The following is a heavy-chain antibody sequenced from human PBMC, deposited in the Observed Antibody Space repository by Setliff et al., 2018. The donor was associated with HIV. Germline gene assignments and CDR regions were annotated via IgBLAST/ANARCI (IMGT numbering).Heavy chain of an antibody. V-gene: IGHV4-59*11. CDR3: TRVFPHPYGNSWFDP. Sequence: PSETLSLTCSVSGASIGSHYWSWIRQPPGKGLEWIGSISNSGITYYSPSLKGRITIALDTSKNQFSLKLMSVSPADAAVYFCTRVFPHPYGNSWFDPWGQGTPVTVSS. CDR2: ISNSGIT. CDR1: GASIGSHY. D-gene: IGHD3-10*01. J-gene: IGHJ5*02.